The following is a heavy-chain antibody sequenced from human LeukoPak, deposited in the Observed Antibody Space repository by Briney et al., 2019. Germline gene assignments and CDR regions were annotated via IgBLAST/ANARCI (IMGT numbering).Heavy chain of an antibody. Sequence: GGSLRLSCAASGFTFSSYAMHWVRQAPGKGLEWVAVISHDGSNTYYTDSVKGRFTISRGDSKNTLYLQMNRLRGEDTAVYYCASPYCSSSSCNPYYYWFMDVWGKGTTVTVSS. V-gene: IGHV3-30-3*01. CDR3: ASPYCSSSSCNPYYYWFMDV. CDR2: ISHDGSNT. D-gene: IGHD2-2*01. CDR1: GFTFSSYA. J-gene: IGHJ6*03.